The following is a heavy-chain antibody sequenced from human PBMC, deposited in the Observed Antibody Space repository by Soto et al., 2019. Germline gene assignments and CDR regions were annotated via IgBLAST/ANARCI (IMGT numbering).Heavy chain of an antibody. CDR3: AKDAPGDYFTFYMDV. CDR2: ISYDGSNK. CDR1: GFTFSSYG. Sequence: QVQLVESGGGVVQPGRSLRLSCAASGFTFSSYGMHWVRQAPGKGLEWVAVISYDGSNKYYADSVKGRFTISRDNSKNTLYLQMNSLRAEDTAVYYCAKDAPGDYFTFYMDVWGKGTTVTLSS. J-gene: IGHJ6*03. V-gene: IGHV3-30*18. D-gene: IGHD4-17*01.